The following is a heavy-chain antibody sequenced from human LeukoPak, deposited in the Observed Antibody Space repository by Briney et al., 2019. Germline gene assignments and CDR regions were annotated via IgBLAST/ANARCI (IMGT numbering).Heavy chain of an antibody. CDR2: INHSGST. D-gene: IGHD3-3*02. CDR3: ARHFRGAYNDAFDI. CDR1: GGSFSGYY. V-gene: IGHV4-34*01. J-gene: IGHJ3*02. Sequence: SETLSLTCAVYGGSFSGYYWSWIRQPPGKGLEWIGEINHSGSTNYNPSLKSRVTISVDTSKNQFSLKLSSVTAADTAVYYCARHFRGAYNDAFDIWGQGTMVTVSS.